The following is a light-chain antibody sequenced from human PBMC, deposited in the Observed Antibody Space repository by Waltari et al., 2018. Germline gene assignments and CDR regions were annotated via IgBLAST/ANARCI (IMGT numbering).Light chain of an antibody. J-gene: IGKJ4*01. Sequence: DSEMTQSPFSLAASGGARVTVTCRSSETIMNYLNWYQQKPGEAPSLLIFAASSLPSGVPSRFSGSGSGTDFTLTISSLQPEDFATYYCQQSFSHPRTFGRGTTVEI. CDR2: AAS. V-gene: IGKV1-39*01. CDR3: QQSFSHPRT. CDR1: ETIMNY.